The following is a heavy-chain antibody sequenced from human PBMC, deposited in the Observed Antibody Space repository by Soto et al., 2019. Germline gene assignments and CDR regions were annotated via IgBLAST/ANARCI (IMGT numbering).Heavy chain of an antibody. J-gene: IGHJ4*02. D-gene: IGHD3-10*01. CDR2: VGGGGDNI. CDR3: AKRDSGSGRSPPLINY. V-gene: IGHV3-23*01. CDR1: GFTFSSYS. Sequence: QLLESGGGLVQPGGSLRLSCAASGFTFSSYSMNWVRQAPGKGLQWVATVGGGGDNIFYADSVKGRFTISRDDSPNMVFLQMNSLRPEDTAVYFCAKRDSGSGRSPPLINYWGQGTLVTVSS.